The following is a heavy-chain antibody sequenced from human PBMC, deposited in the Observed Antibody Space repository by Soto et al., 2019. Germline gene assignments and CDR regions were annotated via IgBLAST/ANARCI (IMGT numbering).Heavy chain of an antibody. CDR1: GYTFTSYY. CDR2: INPSGGST. Sequence: QVQLVQSGAEVKKPGASVKVSCKASGYTFTSYYMHWVRQAPGQGLEWMGIINPSGGSTSYAQKCQGRVTMTRDTSTSTVYMELSSLRSEDTAVYYCASSPLTPAAGTFNWFDPWGQGTLVTVSS. V-gene: IGHV1-46*01. CDR3: ASSPLTPAAGTFNWFDP. J-gene: IGHJ5*02. D-gene: IGHD6-13*01.